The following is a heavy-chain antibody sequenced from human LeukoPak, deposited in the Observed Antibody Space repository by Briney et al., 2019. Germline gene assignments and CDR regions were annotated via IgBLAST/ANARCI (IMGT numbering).Heavy chain of an antibody. CDR3: ARTYYYDSSGYYDDAFDI. D-gene: IGHD3-22*01. CDR1: GYTFTGYY. J-gene: IGHJ3*02. V-gene: IGHV1-46*01. Sequence: ASVKVSCKASGYTFTGYYMHWVRQAPGQGLEWMGIINPSGGSTSYAQKFQGRVTMTRDMSTSTVYMELSSLRSEDTAVYYCARTYYYDSSGYYDDAFDIWGQGTMVTVSS. CDR2: INPSGGST.